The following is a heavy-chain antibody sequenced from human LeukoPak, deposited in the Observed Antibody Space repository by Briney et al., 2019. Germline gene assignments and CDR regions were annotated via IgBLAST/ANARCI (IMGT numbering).Heavy chain of an antibody. J-gene: IGHJ6*03. CDR1: GFTFSSYA. Sequence: PGRSLRLSCAASGFTFSSYAMHWVRQAPGKGLEWVAVISYDGSNKYYADSVKGRCTISRDNSKNTLYLQMNSLRAEDTAVYYCARAGSDGSGSKYYYYMDVWGKGTTVTVSS. CDR3: ARAGSDGSGSKYYYYMDV. D-gene: IGHD3-10*01. CDR2: ISYDGSNK. V-gene: IGHV3-30*04.